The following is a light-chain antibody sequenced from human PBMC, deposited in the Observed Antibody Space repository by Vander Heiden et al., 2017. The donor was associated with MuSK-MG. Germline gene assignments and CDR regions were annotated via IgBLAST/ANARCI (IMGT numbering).Light chain of an antibody. Sequence: DIQMTQSPSSLSASIGYRVTITCRASQAISISLNWYQQQAGIAPKLLVFGASILHSGVPPRWSSGGAERDVIITISSVQPEEFATYYCQQTDGPPPITFGQGTKVEIK. V-gene: IGKV1-39*01. CDR2: GAS. CDR1: QAISIS. CDR3: QQTDGPPPIT. J-gene: IGKJ2*01.